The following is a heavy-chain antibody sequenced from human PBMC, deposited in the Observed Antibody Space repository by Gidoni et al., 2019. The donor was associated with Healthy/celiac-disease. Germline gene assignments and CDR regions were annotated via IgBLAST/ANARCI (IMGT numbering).Heavy chain of an antibody. CDR1: GGSISSSSYY. Sequence: QLQLQESGPGLVKPSETLSLTCTVSGGSISSSSYYWGWIRQPPGKGLEWIGSIYYSGSTYYNPSLKSRVTISVDTSKNQFSLKLSSVTAADTAVYYCARVGLEWLFWDVWGQGTTVTVSS. V-gene: IGHV4-39*01. CDR3: ARVGLEWLFWDV. CDR2: IYYSGST. J-gene: IGHJ6*02. D-gene: IGHD3-3*01.